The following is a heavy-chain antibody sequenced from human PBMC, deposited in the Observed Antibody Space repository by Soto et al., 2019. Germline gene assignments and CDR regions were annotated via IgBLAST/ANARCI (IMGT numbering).Heavy chain of an antibody. D-gene: IGHD4-4*01. Sequence: QAQLVESGGGLVQPGRSLRLSCAASEFTFNTYAMHWVRQAPGKGLEWVAVITYDGNDKYYADSVKGRFTISRDNFKNSLDLKMKTLRPEATAMYYCAREVGNSAPYNYGMDVGGQGTTVTVSS. V-gene: IGHV3-30*03. CDR1: EFTFNTYA. J-gene: IGHJ6*02. CDR3: AREVGNSAPYNYGMDV. CDR2: ITYDGNDK.